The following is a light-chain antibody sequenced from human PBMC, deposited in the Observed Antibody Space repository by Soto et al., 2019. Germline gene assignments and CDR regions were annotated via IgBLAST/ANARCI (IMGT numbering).Light chain of an antibody. Sequence: QSALTQPASVSGSPGQSITISCTGTSSDIGGYNYVSWYQQYPGKAPKLIIYDVSNRPSGVSNRFSGSKSGNTASLTISGLQAEDEADYYCSSYTGSSTLVVFGGGTKLTV. J-gene: IGLJ3*02. V-gene: IGLV2-14*01. CDR3: SSYTGSSTLVV. CDR1: SSDIGGYNY. CDR2: DVS.